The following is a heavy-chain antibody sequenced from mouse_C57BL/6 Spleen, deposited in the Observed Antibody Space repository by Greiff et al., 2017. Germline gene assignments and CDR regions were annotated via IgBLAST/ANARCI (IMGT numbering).Heavy chain of an antibody. V-gene: IGHV1-50*01. CDR2: IDPSDSNT. J-gene: IGHJ2*01. D-gene: IGHD1-1*01. CDR3: ARRALVDD. Sequence: VQLQQPGAELVKPGASVKLSCKASGYTFTSYWMQWVKQRPGQGLEWIGEIDPSDSNTNYNQKFKGKATLTVDTSSCTAYMQLSSLTSEDSAVYYCARRALVDDWGKGTTLTVSS. CDR1: GYTFTSYW.